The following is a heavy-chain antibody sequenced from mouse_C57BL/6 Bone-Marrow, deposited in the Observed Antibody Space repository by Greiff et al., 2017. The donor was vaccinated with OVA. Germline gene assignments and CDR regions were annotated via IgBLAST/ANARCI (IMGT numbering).Heavy chain of an antibody. Sequence: EVQLVESGGDLVKPGGSLKLSCAASGFTFSSYGMSWVRQTPDKRLEWVATISSGGSYTYYPDSVKGRFTISRDNAKNTLYLQMSSLKSEDTAMYYCARHGGAMDYGGRGTSVTVSS. CDR2: ISSGGSYT. CDR3: ARHGGAMDY. V-gene: IGHV5-6*01. CDR1: GFTFSSYG. J-gene: IGHJ4*01.